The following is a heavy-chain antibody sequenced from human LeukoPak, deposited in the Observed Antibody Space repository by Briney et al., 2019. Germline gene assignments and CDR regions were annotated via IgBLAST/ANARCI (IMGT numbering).Heavy chain of an antibody. Sequence: SETLSLTCTVSGGSISSYYWSWIRQPPGKGLEWIGYIYYSGSTNYNPSLKSRVTISVDTSKNQFSLKLSSVTAADTAVYYCARGAFYYYDSSGYDYWGQGTLVTVSS. CDR1: GGSISSYY. D-gene: IGHD3-22*01. CDR3: ARGAFYYYDSSGYDY. J-gene: IGHJ4*02. CDR2: IYYSGST. V-gene: IGHV4-59*01.